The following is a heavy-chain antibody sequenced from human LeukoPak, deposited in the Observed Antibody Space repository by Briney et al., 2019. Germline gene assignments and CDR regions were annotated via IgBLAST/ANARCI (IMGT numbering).Heavy chain of an antibody. D-gene: IGHD6-19*01. CDR2: ISGSGGST. CDR1: GFTFSSYW. V-gene: IGHV3-23*01. CDR3: AKVLGYSSGWYQNAFDI. J-gene: IGHJ3*02. Sequence: GGSLRLSCAASGFTFSSYWMSWVRQAPGRGLEWVSAISGSGGSTYYADSVKGRFTISRDNSKNTLYLQMNSLRAEDTAVYYCAKVLGYSSGWYQNAFDIWGQGTMVTVSS.